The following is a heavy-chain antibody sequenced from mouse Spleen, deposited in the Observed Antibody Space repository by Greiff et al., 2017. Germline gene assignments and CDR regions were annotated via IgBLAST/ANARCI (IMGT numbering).Heavy chain of an antibody. CDR2: IDPETGGT. CDR1: GYTFTDYE. D-gene: IGHD2-14*01. Sequence: QVQLQQSGAELVRPGASVTLSCKASGYTFTDYEMHWVKQTPVHGLEWIGAIDPETGGTAYNQKFKGKAILTADKSSSTAYMELRSLTSEDSAVYYCTRPLSYYRYDDAMDYWGQGTSVTVSS. V-gene: IGHV1-15*01. CDR3: TRPLSYYRYDDAMDY. J-gene: IGHJ4*01.